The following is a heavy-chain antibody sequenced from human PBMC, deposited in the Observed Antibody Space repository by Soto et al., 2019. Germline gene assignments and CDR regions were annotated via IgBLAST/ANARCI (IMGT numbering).Heavy chain of an antibody. D-gene: IGHD3-16*01. J-gene: IGHJ4*02. CDR2: IYSGGST. CDR1: GFTVSTKY. CDR3: ARDPWAADY. V-gene: IGHV3-66*01. Sequence: PGGSLRLSCAASGFTVSTKYMSWVRQAPGKGLEWVSVIYSGGSTFYADSVRGRFTISRDNSKNTVNLQMNSLRAEDTAVYYCARDPWAADYMGQTTLVTVSS.